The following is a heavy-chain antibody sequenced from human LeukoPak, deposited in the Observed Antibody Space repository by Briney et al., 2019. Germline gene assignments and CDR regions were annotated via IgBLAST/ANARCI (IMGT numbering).Heavy chain of an antibody. Sequence: GGSLRLSCSASGFIFSEYYMTWIRQAPGKGLEWVSTIKGIGLTTYYADSVKGRFTISRDNAKNSLYLQMNSLRAEDTAVYYCAKDLHYGSADYWGQGTLVTVSS. V-gene: IGHV3-11*04. CDR2: IKGIGLTT. CDR1: GFIFSEYY. D-gene: IGHD3-10*01. CDR3: AKDLHYGSADY. J-gene: IGHJ4*02.